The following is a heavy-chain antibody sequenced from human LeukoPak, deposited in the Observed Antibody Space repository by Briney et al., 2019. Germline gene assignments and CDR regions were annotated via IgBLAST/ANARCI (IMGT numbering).Heavy chain of an antibody. CDR3: ARGSSVMAPDY. Sequence: GGSLRLSCAASGFTFSSYDMHWVRQAAGKGLEWVSAIGTAGDTYYPGSVRGRFTISRENAKNSLYLQMNSLRAEDTAVYYCARGSSVMAPDYWGQGTLATVSS. CDR2: IGTAGDT. CDR1: GFTFSSYD. J-gene: IGHJ4*02. V-gene: IGHV3-13*01. D-gene: IGHD3-16*01.